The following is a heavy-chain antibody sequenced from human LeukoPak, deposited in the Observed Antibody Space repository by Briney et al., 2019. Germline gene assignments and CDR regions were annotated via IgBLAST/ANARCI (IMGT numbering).Heavy chain of an antibody. CDR3: ARSPGWNYFDY. D-gene: IGHD2-15*01. J-gene: IGHJ4*02. CDR1: GFTFSSYA. CDR2: LYRDGST. V-gene: IGHV3-66*01. Sequence: GGSLRLSCSASGFTFSSYALHWVRQAPGKGLEWVSYLYRDGSTYYADSVKDRFSISRDNSKNTVYLQMNSLRAEDTAVYYCARSPGWNYFDYWGQGTLVTVSS.